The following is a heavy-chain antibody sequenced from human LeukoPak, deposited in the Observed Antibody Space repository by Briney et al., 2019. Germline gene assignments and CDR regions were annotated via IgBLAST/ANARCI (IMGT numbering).Heavy chain of an antibody. CDR2: MSSNGRST. CDR3: ARVGDMGPLDY. Sequence: GGSLRLSWAASGFTFSNYALFWVRQAPGKGLEYVTHMSSNGRSTSYADSVKGRFTISRDNSKNTLFLQMGNLRAEDTAVYYCARVGDMGPLDYWGQGTLVTVSS. J-gene: IGHJ4*02. CDR1: GFTFSNYA. D-gene: IGHD2-15*01. V-gene: IGHV3-64*02.